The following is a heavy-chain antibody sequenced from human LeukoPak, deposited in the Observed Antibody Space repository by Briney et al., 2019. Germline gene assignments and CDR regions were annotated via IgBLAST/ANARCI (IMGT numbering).Heavy chain of an antibody. CDR2: LYNTGST. V-gene: IGHV4-59*01. CDR1: GGSISTYY. J-gene: IGHJ4*02. Sequence: SETLSLTCTVSGGSISTYYWSWIRQPPGKGLEWIGYLYNTGSTNYNPSLKSRVTISVGTSKNQFSLKVTSVTAADTAVYFCARIWFGLRRLYYFDYWGQGTLVSVSS. CDR3: ARIWFGLRRLYYFDY. D-gene: IGHD3-10*01.